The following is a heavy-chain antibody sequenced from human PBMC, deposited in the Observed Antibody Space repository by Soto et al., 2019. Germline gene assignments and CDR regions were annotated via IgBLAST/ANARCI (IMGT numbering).Heavy chain of an antibody. CDR3: SRDKGERVAYGMDV. CDR1: GFTVSNSE. D-gene: IGHD3-16*01. CDR2: INEDGTT. Sequence: EVQLVESGGGLVQPGGSLRLSCTASGFTVSNSEMNWVRQAPGKGLEWVSYINEDGTTFYADSVKGRFTISRDSAENSLFLQMNSLRGDDTAVYYCSRDKGERVAYGMDVWGQGTKVTVSS. V-gene: IGHV3-48*03. J-gene: IGHJ6*02.